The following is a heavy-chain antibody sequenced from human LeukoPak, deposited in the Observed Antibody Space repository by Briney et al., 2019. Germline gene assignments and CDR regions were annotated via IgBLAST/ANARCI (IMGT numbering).Heavy chain of an antibody. CDR3: ARGSLGIAAAEDY. CDR2: MNPNSGNT. CDR1: GYTFTSYD. V-gene: IGHV1-8*03. Sequence: ASVKVSCKASGYTFTSYDINWVRQATGQGLEWMGWMNPNSGNTGYAQKFQGRVTITRNTSISTAYTELSSLRSEDTAVYYCARGSLGIAAAEDYWGQGTLVTVSS. J-gene: IGHJ4*02. D-gene: IGHD6-13*01.